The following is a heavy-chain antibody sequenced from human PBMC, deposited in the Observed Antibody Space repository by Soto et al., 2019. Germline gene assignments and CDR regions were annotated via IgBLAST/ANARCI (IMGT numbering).Heavy chain of an antibody. CDR2: ISYDGSNK. V-gene: IGHV3-30-3*01. Sequence: GGSLRLSCAASGGTFSSYAMHWVRQAPGKGLEWVAVISYDGSNKYYADSVKGRFTISRDNSKNTLYLQMNSLRAEDTAVYYCARESGYYYGMDVWGQGTTVTVSS. J-gene: IGHJ6*02. CDR3: ARESGYYYGMDV. D-gene: IGHD3-3*01. CDR1: GGTFSSYA.